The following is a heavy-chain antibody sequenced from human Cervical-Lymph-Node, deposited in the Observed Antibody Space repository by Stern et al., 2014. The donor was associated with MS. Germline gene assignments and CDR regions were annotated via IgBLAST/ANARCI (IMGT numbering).Heavy chain of an antibody. D-gene: IGHD6-6*01. V-gene: IGHV3-66*01. J-gene: IGHJ4*02. CDR3: AREIAGRRFED. CDR1: GFPVGASY. CDR2: IHTVGTT. Sequence: EVHLVESGGGLVQPGGSLRLSCEASGFPVGASYMNRVRQAPGKGLEWVSRIHTVGTTHYADSVKGRFTISRANAKNALYLQMDRLTVEDTAVYYCAREIAGRRFEDWGRGTLVAVSP.